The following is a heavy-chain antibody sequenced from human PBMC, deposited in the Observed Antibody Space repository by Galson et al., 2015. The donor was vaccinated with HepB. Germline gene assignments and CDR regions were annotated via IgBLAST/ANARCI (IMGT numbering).Heavy chain of an antibody. CDR1: GDTFNSYG. J-gene: IGHJ2*01. Sequence: SVKVSCKAPGDTFNSYGISWMRQAPGQGPEWMGGIIPLFGTGRFVQKYQGKFQGRVTITADKSTRTAYMEMRSLRSEDTAVYYCANGMYGSGRDFVWYVDLWGRGTLVTVSS. D-gene: IGHD2-8*02. CDR3: ANGMYGSGRDFVWYVDL. CDR2: IIPLFGTG. V-gene: IGHV1-69*06.